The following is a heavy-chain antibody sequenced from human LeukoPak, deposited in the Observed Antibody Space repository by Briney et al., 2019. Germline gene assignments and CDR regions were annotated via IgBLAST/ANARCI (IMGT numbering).Heavy chain of an antibody. CDR1: GFTFSGSA. V-gene: IGHV3-73*01. CDR3: SSEGLSNYPY. D-gene: IGHD4-11*01. Sequence: PGGSLRLSCAASGFTFSGSAMHWVRQASGKGLEWVGRIRSKANSYATAYAASVKGRFTISRDDSKNTAYLQMNSLKTEDTAVYYCSSEGLSNYPYWGQGTLVTVSS. CDR2: IRSKANSYAT. J-gene: IGHJ4*02.